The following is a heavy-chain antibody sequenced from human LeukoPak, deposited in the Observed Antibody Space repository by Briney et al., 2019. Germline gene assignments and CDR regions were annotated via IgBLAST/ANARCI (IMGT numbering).Heavy chain of an antibody. CDR3: ARAQDTFGGVIALDY. D-gene: IGHD3-16*02. V-gene: IGHV4-59*01. J-gene: IGHJ4*02. CDR2: IYYSGST. Sequence: PSETLSLTCTVSGGSISSYYWSWIRQPPGKGLEWIGYIYYSGSTNYNPSLKSRVTISVDTSKNQFSLKLSSVTAAGTAVYYCARAQDTFGGVIALDYWGQGTLVTVSS. CDR1: GGSISSYY.